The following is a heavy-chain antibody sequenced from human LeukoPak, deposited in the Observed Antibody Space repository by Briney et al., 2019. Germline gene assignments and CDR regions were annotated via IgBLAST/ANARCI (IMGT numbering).Heavy chain of an antibody. CDR1: GFTFSSYS. V-gene: IGHV3-21*01. CDR2: ISSSSSYI. D-gene: IGHD6-19*01. Sequence: GGSLRLSCAASGFTFSSYSMNWVRQAPGKGLEWVSSISSSSSYIYYADSVKGRFTISRDNAKKSLYLQMNSLRAEDTAVYYCARDQKDPGIAVAGTDYWGQGTLVTVSS. CDR3: ARDQKDPGIAVAGTDY. J-gene: IGHJ4*02.